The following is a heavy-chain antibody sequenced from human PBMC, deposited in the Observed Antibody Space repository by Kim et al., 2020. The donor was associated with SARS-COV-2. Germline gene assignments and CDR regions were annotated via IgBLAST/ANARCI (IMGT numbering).Heavy chain of an antibody. V-gene: IGHV1-2*06. CDR1: GYTFTGYY. CDR3: ARWVAAAQTYYFDY. CDR2: INPNSGGT. Sequence: ASVKVSCKASGYTFTGYYMHWVRQAPGQGLEWMGRINPNSGGTNYAQKFQGRVTMTRDTSISTAYMELSRLRSDDTAVYYCARWVAAAQTYYFDYWGQGTLVTVSS. D-gene: IGHD2-15*01. J-gene: IGHJ4*02.